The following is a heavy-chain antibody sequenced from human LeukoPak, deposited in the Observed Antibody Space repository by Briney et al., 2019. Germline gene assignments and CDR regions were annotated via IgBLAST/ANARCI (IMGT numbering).Heavy chain of an antibody. Sequence: KASETLSLTCTVSGGSISSYYWTWIRQPPGKGLEWIGYIYYSGSTNYNPSLKSRVTILVDTSKNQFSLKLSSVTAADTAVYYCARDSGGWGSYYYYGMDVWGQGTTVTVSS. CDR3: ARDSGGWGSYYYYGMDV. CDR1: GGSISSYY. V-gene: IGHV4-59*01. J-gene: IGHJ6*02. D-gene: IGHD6-19*01. CDR2: IYYSGST.